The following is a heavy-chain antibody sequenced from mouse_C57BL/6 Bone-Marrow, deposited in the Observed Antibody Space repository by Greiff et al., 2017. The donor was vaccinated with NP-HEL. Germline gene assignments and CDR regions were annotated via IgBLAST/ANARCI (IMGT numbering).Heavy chain of an antibody. CDR3: APYDYDGPWFAY. J-gene: IGHJ3*01. CDR2: IDPANGNT. V-gene: IGHV14-3*01. CDR1: GFNIKNTY. D-gene: IGHD2-4*01. Sequence: VHVKQSVAELVRPGASVKLSCTASGFNIKNTYMHWVKQRPEQGLEWIGRIDPANGNTKYAPKFQGKATITADTSSNTAYLQLSSLTSEDTAIYYCAPYDYDGPWFAYWGQGTLVTVSA.